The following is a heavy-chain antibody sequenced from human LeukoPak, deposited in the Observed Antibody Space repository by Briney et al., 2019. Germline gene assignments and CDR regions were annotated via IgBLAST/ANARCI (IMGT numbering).Heavy chain of an antibody. CDR3: ARSRGAGPAAYFDY. Sequence: PGGSLRLSCAATGITVSSNYMNWVRQAPGKGLEWVSYISNSGSYTNYADSVKGRFTISRDNAKNSLYLQMSSLRAEDTAVYYCARSRGAGPAAYFDYWGQGTLITVSS. CDR1: GITVSSNY. CDR2: ISNSGSYT. J-gene: IGHJ4*02. V-gene: IGHV3-11*03. D-gene: IGHD6-19*01.